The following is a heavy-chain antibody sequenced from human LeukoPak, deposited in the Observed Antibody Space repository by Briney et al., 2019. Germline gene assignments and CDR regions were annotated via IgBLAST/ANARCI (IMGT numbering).Heavy chain of an antibody. Sequence: SETLSLTCTVSCVSISSYYWSWLRQPPGKGLNGVGYIYYSGSTNYNPSLKSRVTISVDTSTNQFSLKLSSVTAADTAVYYCARGSYDSSGYALDYWGQGTLVTVSS. CDR3: ARGSYDSSGYALDY. D-gene: IGHD3-22*01. CDR2: IYYSGST. J-gene: IGHJ4*02. CDR1: CVSISSYY. V-gene: IGHV4-59*01.